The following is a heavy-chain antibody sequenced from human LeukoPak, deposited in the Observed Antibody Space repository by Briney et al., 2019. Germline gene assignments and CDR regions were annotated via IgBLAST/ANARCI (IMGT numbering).Heavy chain of an antibody. CDR3: ARGSEGYGDYGNYYYYGMDV. D-gene: IGHD4-17*01. J-gene: IGHJ6*02. CDR1: GFTVSSNY. CDR2: IYSGGST. V-gene: IGHV3-66*01. Sequence: GGSLRLSCAASGFTVSSNYMSWVRQAPGKGLEWVSVIYSGGSTYYADSVKGRFTISRDNSKNTLYLQMNSLRAEDTAVYYCARGSEGYGDYGNYYYYGMDVWGQGTTVTVSS.